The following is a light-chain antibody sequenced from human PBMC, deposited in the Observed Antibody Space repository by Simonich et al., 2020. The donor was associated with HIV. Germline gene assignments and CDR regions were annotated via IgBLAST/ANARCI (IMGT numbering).Light chain of an antibody. CDR2: WAS. Sequence: DIVMTQSPDSLAVSLGERATINCKSSQSVLYSSNNKNYLAWYQQKPGQPPKLLIYWASTRESGVPDRFSGSGSGTDFTLTISRLEPEDFAVYYCQQYANSPRTFGQGTKVEIK. CDR3: QQYANSPRT. J-gene: IGKJ1*01. V-gene: IGKV4-1*01. CDR1: QSVLYSSNNKNY.